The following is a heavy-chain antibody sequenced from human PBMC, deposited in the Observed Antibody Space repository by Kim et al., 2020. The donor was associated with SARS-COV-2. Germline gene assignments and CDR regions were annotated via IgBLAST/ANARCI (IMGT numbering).Heavy chain of an antibody. D-gene: IGHD6-19*01. V-gene: IGHV4-4*02. CDR1: GGSISSSNW. CDR2: IYHSGST. CDR3: ARKQKQWLVLTESYYFDY. J-gene: IGHJ4*01. Sequence: SETLSLTCAVSGGSISSSNWWSWVRQPPGKGLEGIGEIYHSGSTNYNPSLKSRVSISGDKSKGQFSLKLSPVTAADTAVYYCARKQKQWLVLTESYYFDYWRHGILSTVSS.